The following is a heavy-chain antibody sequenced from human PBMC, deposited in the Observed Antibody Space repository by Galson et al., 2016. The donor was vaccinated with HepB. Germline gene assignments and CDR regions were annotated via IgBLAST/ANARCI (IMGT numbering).Heavy chain of an antibody. CDR1: GGSISSFGYS. CDR2: IYHSGPT. CDR3: AREATYCSDGSCYPGPFDY. V-gene: IGHV4-39*02. J-gene: IGHJ4*02. D-gene: IGHD2-15*01. Sequence: ETLSLTCTVSGGSISSFGYSWAWIYQPPGQGLEWIGTIYHSGPTHSTPPLQSPVPISVATSRNQFSLNLNSVTAAETAVFYCAREATYCSDGSCYPGPFDYWGQGTVVIVSS.